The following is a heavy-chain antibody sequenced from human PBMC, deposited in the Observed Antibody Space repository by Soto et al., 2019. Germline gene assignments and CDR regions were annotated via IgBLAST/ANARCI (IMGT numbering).Heavy chain of an antibody. CDR1: GDSVSSNRSG. D-gene: IGHD1-1*01. Sequence: SQALSLTCAIPGDSVSSNRSGWNWIRQTPSRGLEWLGRTYYRSKWYFNYAVSVESRITINPDTSKNQFSLQLSSVTPDDTAVYYCARGSWDDVSGHYYMDVWGNGTTVTVSS. V-gene: IGHV6-1*01. J-gene: IGHJ6*03. CDR2: TYYRSKWYF. CDR3: ARGSWDDVSGHYYMDV.